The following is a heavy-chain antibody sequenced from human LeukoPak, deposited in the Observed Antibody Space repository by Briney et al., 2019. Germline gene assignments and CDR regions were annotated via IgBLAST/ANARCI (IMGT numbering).Heavy chain of an antibody. V-gene: IGHV4-39*01. CDR3: ARHYGL. Sequence: SQTLSLTCTVSGGSIRSSYYYWGWIRQPPGKGLEWIGSIYDSGSTYYNPSLKSRVTISVDTSKNQCSLKLNSVPAADTAVYYCARHYGLGGQGTLVTVSS. CDR2: IYDSGST. D-gene: IGHD3-10*01. J-gene: IGHJ4*02. CDR1: GGSIRSSYYY.